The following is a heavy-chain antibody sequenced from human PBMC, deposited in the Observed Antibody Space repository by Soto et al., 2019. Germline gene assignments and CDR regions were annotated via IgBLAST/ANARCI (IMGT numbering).Heavy chain of an antibody. CDR2: IGASGDIT. J-gene: IGHJ4*02. D-gene: IGHD2-21*02. CDR1: GFTFRNAW. Sequence: GGSLRLSGAASGFTFRNAWMSWVRQAPGKGLEWVAGIGASGDITWYADSVKGRLSISRDNSKNTLYLQLNSLRFEDTAVYYCAKDDFTDRGDDYFDYWGPGTLVTVSS. CDR3: AKDDFTDRGDDYFDY. V-gene: IGHV3-23*01.